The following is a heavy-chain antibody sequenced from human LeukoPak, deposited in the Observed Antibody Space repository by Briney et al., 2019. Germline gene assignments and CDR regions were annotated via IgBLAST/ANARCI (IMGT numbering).Heavy chain of an antibody. CDR3: ARVRAAAGLFDY. CDR1: GGSISNSNYY. J-gene: IGHJ4*02. Sequence: SETLSLTCTVSGGSISNSNYYWDWIRQPPGKGLEWIGEINHSGSTNYNPSLKSRVTISVDTSKNQFSLKLSSVTAADTAVYYCARVRAAAGLFDYWGQGTLVTVSS. CDR2: INHSGST. V-gene: IGHV4-39*07. D-gene: IGHD6-13*01.